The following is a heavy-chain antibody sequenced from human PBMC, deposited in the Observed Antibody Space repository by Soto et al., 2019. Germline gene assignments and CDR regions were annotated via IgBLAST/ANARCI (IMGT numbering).Heavy chain of an antibody. J-gene: IGHJ4*02. CDR1: GYTFTGYY. CDR2: INPNSGGT. D-gene: IGHD3-22*01. Sequence: ASVKVSCKASGYTFTGYYMHWVRQAPGQGLEWMGWINPNSGGTNYAQKFQGWVTMTRDTSISTAYMELSRLRSDDTAVYYCARALYYYDSSGYDYWGQGTLVTVSS. CDR3: ARALYYYDSSGYDY. V-gene: IGHV1-2*04.